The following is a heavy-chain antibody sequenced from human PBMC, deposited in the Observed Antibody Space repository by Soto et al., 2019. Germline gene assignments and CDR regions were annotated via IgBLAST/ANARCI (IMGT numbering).Heavy chain of an antibody. Sequence: EVQLLKSGGGLVQPGGSLRLSCAASGFTFSTYAMTWVRQAPGKGLKWVSALSASGATTYHADSVKGRFTISRDNSENTLYLQMNSLRAEDTAVYYCAKGLSGSRYYYYGMDVWGQGTTVTVSS. D-gene: IGHD1-26*01. CDR2: LSASGATT. CDR1: GFTFSTYA. CDR3: AKGLSGSRYYYYGMDV. J-gene: IGHJ6*02. V-gene: IGHV3-23*01.